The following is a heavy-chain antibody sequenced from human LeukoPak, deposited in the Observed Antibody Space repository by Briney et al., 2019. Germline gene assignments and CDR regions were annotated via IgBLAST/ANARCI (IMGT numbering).Heavy chain of an antibody. CDR2: IKEDGSEK. CDR1: GFTFSNYW. CDR3: ARARYSDF. V-gene: IGHV3-7*01. Sequence: GGSLRLSCVASGFTFSNYWMTWVRQAPGKGLEWVANIKEDGSEKNYADSVKGRFTISRDNAKNSLYLQMNSLRGEDTAVYYCARARYSDFWGQGTLVTVPS. J-gene: IGHJ4*02.